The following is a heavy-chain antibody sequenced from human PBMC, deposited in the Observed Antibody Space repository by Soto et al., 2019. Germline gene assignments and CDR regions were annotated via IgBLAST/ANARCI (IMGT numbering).Heavy chain of an antibody. Sequence: GGSLRLSCAASGFNFDNSYMSWVRQAPGKGLEWVAIVYSGGKSYYAESVRGRFTISRDISKNTLDLQMNRLTADDTAVYYCSKNNVAPAFVGFEYWGQGTLVTVSS. CDR1: GFNFDNSY. V-gene: IGHV3-53*01. CDR3: SKNNVAPAFVGFEY. CDR2: VYSGGKS. D-gene: IGHD2-2*01. J-gene: IGHJ4*02.